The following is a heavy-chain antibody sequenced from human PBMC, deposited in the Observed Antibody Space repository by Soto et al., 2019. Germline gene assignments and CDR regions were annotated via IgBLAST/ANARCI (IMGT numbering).Heavy chain of an antibody. J-gene: IGHJ4*02. D-gene: IGHD3-10*01. CDR2: IIPIIGTP. V-gene: IGHV1-69*01. CDR3: ARERDGSGSLSYYFDQ. CDR1: GGSLRNSG. Sequence: QLELVQSGAEVMEPGSSVKLSCKTSGGSLRNSGINWVRQAPGQGLEWVGGIIPIIGTPNYLQRLQTRVTITADDSTNPAFLELGSLRVDATAIYYCARERDGSGSLSYYFDQWGQGTLVTVSS.